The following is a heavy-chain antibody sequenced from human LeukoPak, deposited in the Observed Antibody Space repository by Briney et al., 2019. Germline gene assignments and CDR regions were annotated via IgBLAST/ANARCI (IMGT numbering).Heavy chain of an antibody. CDR2: VDHTGST. J-gene: IGHJ2*01. D-gene: IGHD4-17*01. Sequence: SETLSLTCTVSDDSITMYYWTWIRQPPGKGLEWIGYVDHTGSTNFNPSLNGRVSISRDTSKNLFSLRLRSVTAADTAVYYCARDYGDYISDAWYFGLWGRGTLVTVSS. CDR1: DDSITMYY. V-gene: IGHV4-59*08. CDR3: ARDYGDYISDAWYFGL.